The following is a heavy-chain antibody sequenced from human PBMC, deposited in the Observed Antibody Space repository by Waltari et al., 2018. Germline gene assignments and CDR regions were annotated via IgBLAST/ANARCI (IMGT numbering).Heavy chain of an antibody. CDR3: TNFMSG. D-gene: IGHD3-10*01. Sequence: EVHLVESGGGLVQPGGSLKLSCAAPGFTFSDFTMYWVRQASGKGLEWVGHIRSKANNYATGNAASVKGRFTVSRDDSKNTAYLQMNSLRTEDTAIYYCTNFMSGWGQGTTVTVSS. V-gene: IGHV3-73*02. CDR2: IRSKANNYAT. J-gene: IGHJ6*02. CDR1: GFTFSDFT.